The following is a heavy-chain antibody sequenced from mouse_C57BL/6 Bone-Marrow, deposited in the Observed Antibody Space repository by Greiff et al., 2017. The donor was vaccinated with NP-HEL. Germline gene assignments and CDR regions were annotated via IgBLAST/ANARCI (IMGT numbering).Heavy chain of an antibody. V-gene: IGHV1-81*01. CDR1: GSTFTSYG. D-gene: IGHD3-2*02. CDR2: IYPRSGTT. Sequence: LGESGAELARPGASLNLSFKASGSTFTSYGLSWVTQRTGQGLEWIGEIYPRSGTTYYNEKFKGEATLTANKTSSTEYMELRSLTSEDSAVYFCARNGAGYWFAYWGQGTLVTVSA. J-gene: IGHJ3*01. CDR3: ARNGAGYWFAY.